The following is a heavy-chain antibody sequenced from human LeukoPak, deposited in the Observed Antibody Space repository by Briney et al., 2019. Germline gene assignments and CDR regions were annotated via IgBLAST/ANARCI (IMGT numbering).Heavy chain of an antibody. J-gene: IGHJ4*02. D-gene: IGHD3-10*01. Sequence: PGGSLRLSCAASGFTFSSYAMSWVRQAPGKGLEWVAVIWYDGSNKYYADSVKGRFTISRDNSKNTLYLQMNSLRAEDTAVYYCAKQPFRTYYYGSGSYSPPDYWGQGTLVTVSS. CDR1: GFTFSSYA. V-gene: IGHV3-33*08. CDR2: IWYDGSNK. CDR3: AKQPFRTYYYGSGSYSPPDY.